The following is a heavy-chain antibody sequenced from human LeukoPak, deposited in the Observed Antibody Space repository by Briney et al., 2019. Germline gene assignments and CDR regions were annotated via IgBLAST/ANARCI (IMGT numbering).Heavy chain of an antibody. Sequence: SETLSLTCAVYGGSFSGYYWSWIRQPPGKGLEWIGEINHSGSTNYNPSLKSRVTISVDTSKNQFSLKLSSVTAADTAVYYCARYVTIFGVVMGKFDYWGQGTLVTVSS. J-gene: IGHJ4*02. CDR2: INHSGST. V-gene: IGHV4-34*01. CDR3: ARYVTIFGVVMGKFDY. D-gene: IGHD3-3*01. CDR1: GGSFSGYY.